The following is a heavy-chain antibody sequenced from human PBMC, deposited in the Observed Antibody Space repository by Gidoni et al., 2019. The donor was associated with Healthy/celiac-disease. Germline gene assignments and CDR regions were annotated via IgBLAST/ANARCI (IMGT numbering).Heavy chain of an antibody. CDR1: GFTFSSYA. D-gene: IGHD1-26*01. Sequence: VQLVESGGGVVQPGRSLRLSCAASGFTFSSYALHWVRQAPGKGLEWGAVISYDGSNKYYADSVKGRFTISRDNSKNTLYLQMNSLRAEDTAVYYCARDRYNSGSYFGDAFDIWGQGTMVTVSS. V-gene: IGHV3-30-3*01. CDR3: ARDRYNSGSYFGDAFDI. J-gene: IGHJ3*02. CDR2: ISYDGSNK.